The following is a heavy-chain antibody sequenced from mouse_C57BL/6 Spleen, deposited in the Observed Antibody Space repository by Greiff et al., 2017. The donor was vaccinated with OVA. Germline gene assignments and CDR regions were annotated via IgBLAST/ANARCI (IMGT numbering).Heavy chain of an antibody. V-gene: IGHV1-26*01. J-gene: IGHJ1*03. CDR1: GYTFTDYY. D-gene: IGHD4-1*01. CDR2: INPNNGGT. CDR3: AKLGQGYFDV. Sequence: VQLQQSGPELVKPGASVKISCKASGYTFTDYYMNWVKQSHGKSLEWIGDINPNNGGTSYNQKFKGKATLTVDKSSSTAYMERRSLTSEDSAVYYCAKLGQGYFDVWGTGTTVTVSS.